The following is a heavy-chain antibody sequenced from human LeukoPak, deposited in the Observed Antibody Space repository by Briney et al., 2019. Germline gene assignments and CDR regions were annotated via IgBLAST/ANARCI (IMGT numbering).Heavy chain of an antibody. Sequence: PGGSLRLSCAASGFTFDDYAMHWVRQAPGKGLEWVSGISWNRESIGYADSVKGRFTISRDNAKKSLYLQMNSLRGDDTALYYCARDIGEGGYTYGSFDYWGQGTLVTVSS. D-gene: IGHD5-18*01. CDR1: GFTFDDYA. CDR3: ARDIGEGGYTYGSFDY. V-gene: IGHV3-9*01. J-gene: IGHJ4*02. CDR2: ISWNRESI.